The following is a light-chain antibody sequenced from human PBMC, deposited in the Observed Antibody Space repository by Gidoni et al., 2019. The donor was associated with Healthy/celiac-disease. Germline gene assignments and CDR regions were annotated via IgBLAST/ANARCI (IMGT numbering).Light chain of an antibody. CDR2: GAS. CDR3: QQYNNWPPFT. Sequence: EIVMTQSPATLSVSTGERATLCCRARQSVNINLAWYQQKPGQAPRLLIYGASSRATGIPARFSGSGSGTEFTLTISSLQSKDFAVYFCQQYNNWPPFTFXPXTKVDIK. CDR1: QSVNIN. J-gene: IGKJ3*01. V-gene: IGKV3-15*01.